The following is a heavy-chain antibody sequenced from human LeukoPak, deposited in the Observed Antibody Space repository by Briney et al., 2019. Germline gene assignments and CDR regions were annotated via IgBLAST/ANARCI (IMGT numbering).Heavy chain of an antibody. V-gene: IGHV4-59*01. CDR2: IYYSGST. J-gene: IGHJ4*02. Sequence: PSETLSLTCTVSGGSISSYYWSWIRQPPGKGLGRIGYIYYSGSTNYNPSLKSRVTISVDTSKNQFSLKLSSVTAADTAVYYCARGPDYYGSGSYYPDYWGQGTLVTVSS. D-gene: IGHD3-10*01. CDR3: ARGPDYYGSGSYYPDY. CDR1: GGSISSYY.